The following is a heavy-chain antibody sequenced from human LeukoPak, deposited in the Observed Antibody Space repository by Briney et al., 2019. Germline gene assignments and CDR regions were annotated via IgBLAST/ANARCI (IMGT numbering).Heavy chain of an antibody. CDR3: ARESDRGSYPDAFDI. Sequence: PGGSLRLSCAASGFTFDDYGMSWVRQAPGKGLEWVSGINWNGGSTGYADSVKGRFTISRDNAKNSLYLQMNSLRAEDTALYYCARESDRGSYPDAFDIWGQGTMVTVSS. CDR2: INWNGGST. V-gene: IGHV3-20*04. CDR1: GFTFDDYG. J-gene: IGHJ3*02. D-gene: IGHD1-26*01.